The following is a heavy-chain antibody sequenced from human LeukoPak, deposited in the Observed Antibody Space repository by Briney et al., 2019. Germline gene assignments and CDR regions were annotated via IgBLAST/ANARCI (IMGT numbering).Heavy chain of an antibody. J-gene: IGHJ4*02. CDR2: IKQDRSEK. CDR3: ARAHYYDSSGLDF. V-gene: IGHV3-7*01. D-gene: IGHD3-22*01. Sequence: PGGSLRLSCAASGFTFTNYWMSWVRQAPGKGLELVANIKQDRSEKYYVDSVKGRFTISRDNAKNSLYLQMNSLRAEDTAVYYCARAHYYDSSGLDFWGQGTLVTVSS. CDR1: GFTFTNYW.